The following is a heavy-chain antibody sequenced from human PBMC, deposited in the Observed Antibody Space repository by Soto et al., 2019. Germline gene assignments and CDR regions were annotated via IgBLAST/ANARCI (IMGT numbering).Heavy chain of an antibody. CDR2: ISYDGSNK. Sequence: QVQLVESGGGVVQPGRSLRLSCAASGFTFSSYGMHWVRQAPGKGLEWVAVISYDGSNKYYADSVKGRFTISGDNSKNTLYLQMNSLRAEDTAVYYCAKDLRYGSSYYYGMDVW. D-gene: IGHD3-10*01. CDR1: GFTFSSYG. V-gene: IGHV3-30*18. J-gene: IGHJ6*01. CDR3: AKDLRYGSSYYYGMDV.